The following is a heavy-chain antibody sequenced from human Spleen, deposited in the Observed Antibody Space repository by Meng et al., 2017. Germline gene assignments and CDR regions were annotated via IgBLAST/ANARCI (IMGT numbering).Heavy chain of an antibody. J-gene: IGHJ4*02. CDR2: MNPNSGNA. CDR3: ARGGIATAGS. D-gene: IGHD6-13*01. V-gene: IGHV1-8*02. CDR1: RYTFTNYD. Sequence: VQAGHGGAEVIKPGSPVEGSCKASRYTFTNYDINWVRPATGQGLEWMGWMNPNSGNAGYAEKFQGRITMTRNTSISTAYMELSSLRSEDTAVYYCARGGIATAGSWGPGTLVTVSS.